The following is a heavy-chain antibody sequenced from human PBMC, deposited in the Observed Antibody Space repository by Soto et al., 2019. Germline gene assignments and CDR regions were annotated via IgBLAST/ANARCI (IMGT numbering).Heavy chain of an antibody. CDR3: ARTSYGYTLYDY. CDR1: GGSISSGDYY. Sequence: QVQLQESGPGLVKPSQTLSLTCTVSGGSISSGDYYWSWIRQPPGKGLEWIGYIYYSGSTYYNPSLKTLVTISVDTAKNRFCLNLSSVTAADTAVYYSARTSYGYTLYDYWGQGTLVTVSS. D-gene: IGHD5-18*01. V-gene: IGHV4-30-4*01. J-gene: IGHJ4*02. CDR2: IYYSGST.